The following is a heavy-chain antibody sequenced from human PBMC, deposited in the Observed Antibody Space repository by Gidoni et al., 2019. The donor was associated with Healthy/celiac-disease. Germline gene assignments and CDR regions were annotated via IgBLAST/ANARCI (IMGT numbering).Heavy chain of an antibody. V-gene: IGHV3-23*04. J-gene: IGHJ4*02. Sequence: EVQLVESGGGLVQPGGSLRLACAASGFPFSSYAMSWVRQAPGKGLEWVSAISGSGGSTYYADAVKGRFTISRDNSKNTLYLQMNSLRAEDTAVYYCAKELGRYYYGSGDWGQGTLVTVSS. D-gene: IGHD3-10*01. CDR2: ISGSGGST. CDR3: AKELGRYYYGSGD. CDR1: GFPFSSYA.